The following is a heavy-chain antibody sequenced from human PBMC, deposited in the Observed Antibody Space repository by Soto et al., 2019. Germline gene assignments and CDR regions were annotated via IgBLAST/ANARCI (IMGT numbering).Heavy chain of an antibody. CDR2: ISAYNGNT. V-gene: IGHV1-18*01. CDR3: ATGGWYYDIFTGYPPVSMDV. Sequence: QVQLVQSGAEVKKPGASVKVSCKASGYTFTSYGISWVRQAPGQGLEWMGWISAYNGNTNNAQKLQGRVTMTTDTSAITADMDLRSLGSDDKAVYYCATGGWYYDIFTGYPPVSMDVWGQGTTVTVSS. CDR1: GYTFTSYG. D-gene: IGHD3-9*01. J-gene: IGHJ6*02.